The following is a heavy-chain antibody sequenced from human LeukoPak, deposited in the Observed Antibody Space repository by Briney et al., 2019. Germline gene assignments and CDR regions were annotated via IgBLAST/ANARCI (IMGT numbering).Heavy chain of an antibody. CDR1: GFTFSTYW. CDR2: IKQDGSQK. CDR3: ARDRYYDSSGYYYAHDAFDI. D-gene: IGHD3-22*01. J-gene: IGHJ3*02. Sequence: PGGSLRLSCAASGFTFSTYWMSWVRQAPGKGLEWVANIKQDGSQKYYVDSVKGRFTISRDNAKNSLYLQMNSLRAEDTAVYYCARDRYYDSSGYYYAHDAFDIWGQGTMVTVSS. V-gene: IGHV3-7*01.